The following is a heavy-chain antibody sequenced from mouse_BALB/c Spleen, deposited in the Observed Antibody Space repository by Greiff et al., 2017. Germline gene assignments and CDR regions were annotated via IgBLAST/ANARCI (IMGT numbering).Heavy chain of an antibody. D-gene: IGHD1-1*02. Sequence: VQLVESGPGLVQPSQSLSITCTVSGFSLTSYGVHWVRQSPGKGLEWLGVIWSGGSTDYNAAFISRLSISKDNSKSQVFFKMNSLQANDTAIYYCARNLYGGYYAMDYWGQGTSVTVSS. CDR1: GFSLTSYG. CDR2: IWSGGST. V-gene: IGHV2-2*02. CDR3: ARNLYGGYYAMDY. J-gene: IGHJ4*01.